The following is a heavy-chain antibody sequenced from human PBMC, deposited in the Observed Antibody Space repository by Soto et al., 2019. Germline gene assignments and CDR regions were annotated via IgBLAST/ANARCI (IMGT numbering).Heavy chain of an antibody. V-gene: IGHV3-30-3*01. CDR3: ARVEFEDGRGHFGC. D-gene: IGHD3-22*01. CDR1: GFTCSTSA. CDR2: ISYGGNNK. Sequence: QVQVVESGGGVVQPGGSLRLSCAASGFTCSTSAMHWVRQAPGKGLEWMAMISYGGNNKYYADSVKGRFTISRDISESMLYLQMNSLRTEATAVYYCARVEFEDGRGHFGCWGQGTLVSVSS. J-gene: IGHJ4*02.